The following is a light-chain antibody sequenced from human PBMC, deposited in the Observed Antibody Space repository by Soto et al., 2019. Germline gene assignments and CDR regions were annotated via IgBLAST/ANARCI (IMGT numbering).Light chain of an antibody. CDR1: SSDVGGNKY. Sequence: HSALTQPASVSGSPGQSITISCTGTSSDVGGNKYVSWYQHYPGKAPKLMICDVSNRPSGVSNRFSGSKSGNTASLTISGLQAEDEADYYCSAFTGTTDVFGTGTKVTVL. CDR2: DVS. J-gene: IGLJ1*01. V-gene: IGLV2-14*03. CDR3: SAFTGTTDV.